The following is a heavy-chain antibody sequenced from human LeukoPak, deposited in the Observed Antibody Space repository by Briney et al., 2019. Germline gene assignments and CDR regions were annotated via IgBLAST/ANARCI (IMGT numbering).Heavy chain of an antibody. J-gene: IGHJ6*03. CDR3: ARVKDPGGYYYYYYMDV. V-gene: IGHV4-4*02. D-gene: IGHD3-16*01. Sequence: SETLSLTCAVSGGSISSSNWWSWVRHPPGKGVGWSGEIYHSGSTNYNPSIKSRTTILVDTSMNQFSLKLSSVTAADTAMYYCARVKDPGGYYYYYYMDVWGKATTVTVSS. CDR1: GGSISSSNW. CDR2: IYHSGST.